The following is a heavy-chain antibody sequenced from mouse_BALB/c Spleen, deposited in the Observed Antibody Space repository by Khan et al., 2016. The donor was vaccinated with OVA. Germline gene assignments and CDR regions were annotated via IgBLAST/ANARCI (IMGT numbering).Heavy chain of an antibody. J-gene: IGHJ3*01. CDR3: VREGAYHCCDGWFTY. CDR1: GYTFTSYT. D-gene: IGHD1-2*01. CDR2: INPSNDYT. Sequence: QVQLKQSGAELARPGASVKMSCKASGYTFTSYTMHWVKQRPGQGLEWIGYINPSNDYTNYNQNFKDKATLIVDKSSSTAYMQLSSLHSEDSSVYYCVREGAYHCCDGWFTYWGQGTLVTVSA. V-gene: IGHV1-4*01.